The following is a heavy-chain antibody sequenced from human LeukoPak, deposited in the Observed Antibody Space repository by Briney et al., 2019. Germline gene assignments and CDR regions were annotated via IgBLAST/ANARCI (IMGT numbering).Heavy chain of an antibody. J-gene: IGHJ4*02. Sequence: GESLKISCKGSGYTFTTSWIGWVRQMPGKGLEWMGIIYPSDSDTRYSPSLQGQVSISADKSISTAYLQWGSLKASDTAMYYCARGGTYLGHWGQGTLVTVSS. V-gene: IGHV5-51*01. CDR1: GYTFTTSW. D-gene: IGHD1-26*01. CDR2: IYPSDSDT. CDR3: ARGGTYLGH.